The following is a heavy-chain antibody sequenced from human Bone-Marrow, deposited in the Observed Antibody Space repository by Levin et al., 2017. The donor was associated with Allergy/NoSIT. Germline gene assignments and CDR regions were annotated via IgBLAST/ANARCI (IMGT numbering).Heavy chain of an antibody. CDR2: IKQDGSEK. Sequence: PGESLKISCAASGFTFSSYWMSWVRQAPGKGLEWVANIKQDGSEKYYVDSVKGRFTISRDNAKNSLYLQMNSLRAEDTAVYYCASPCYSSSWYWFDYWGQGTLVTVSS. CDR3: ASPCYSSSWYWFDY. J-gene: IGHJ4*02. D-gene: IGHD6-13*01. CDR1: GFTFSSYW. V-gene: IGHV3-7*01.